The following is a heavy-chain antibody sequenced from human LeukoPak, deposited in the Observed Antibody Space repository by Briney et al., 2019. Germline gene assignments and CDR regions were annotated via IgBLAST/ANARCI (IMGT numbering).Heavy chain of an antibody. J-gene: IGHJ5*02. CDR1: SGSISSYY. D-gene: IGHD5-12*01. Sequence: SETLSLTCTVSSGSISSYYWSWIRQPAGKGLEWIGRIYTSGSTNYNPSLKSRVTMSVDTSKNQFSLKLSSVTAADTAVYYCASQPYSGYGGNNWFDPWGQGTLVTISS. CDR3: ASQPYSGYGGNNWFDP. CDR2: IYTSGST. V-gene: IGHV4-4*07.